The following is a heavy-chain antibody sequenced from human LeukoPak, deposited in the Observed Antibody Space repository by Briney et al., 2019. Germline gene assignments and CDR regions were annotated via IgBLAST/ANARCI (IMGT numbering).Heavy chain of an antibody. CDR1: GGSLSSSSYY. J-gene: IGHJ4*02. V-gene: IGHV4-39*01. D-gene: IGHD2-21*01. CDR3: ARHTRVEHIVVSGTFDY. CDR2: IFYSGST. Sequence: SETLSLTCTVSGGSLSSSSYYWGWLRQPPGTGLEWFGSIFYSGSTYYNPSLKSRVTISVDTSKNQFSLKLSSVTAADTAVYYCARHTRVEHIVVSGTFDYWGQGTLVTVSS.